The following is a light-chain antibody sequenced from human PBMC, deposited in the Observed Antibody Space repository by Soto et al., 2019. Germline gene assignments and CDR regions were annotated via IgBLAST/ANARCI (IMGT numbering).Light chain of an antibody. V-gene: IGKV3-15*01. Sequence: TQSPATLSLSPGERATLSCRASQSVNSNLAWYQQKLGQAPRVLIFGTSTRATGIPARFSGSGSGTDFTLTISTLQPEDFATYYCQQSYSTPITFGQGTRLEIK. CDR3: QQSYSTPIT. J-gene: IGKJ5*01. CDR1: QSVNSN. CDR2: GTS.